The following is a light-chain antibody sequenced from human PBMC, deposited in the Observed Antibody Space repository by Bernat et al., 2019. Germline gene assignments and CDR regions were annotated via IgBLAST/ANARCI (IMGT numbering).Light chain of an antibody. V-gene: IGLV1-40*01. CDR3: QSYDSSLSAGV. Sequence: QSVLTQPPSVSGAPGQRVTISCTGSSSIIGAGYDVHWYQQLPGTAPKLLIYGNSNRPSGVPDRFSGSKSGTSASLAITGLQAEDEADYYCQSYDSSLSAGVFGGGTKLTVL. J-gene: IGLJ3*02. CDR1: SSIIGAGYD. CDR2: GNS.